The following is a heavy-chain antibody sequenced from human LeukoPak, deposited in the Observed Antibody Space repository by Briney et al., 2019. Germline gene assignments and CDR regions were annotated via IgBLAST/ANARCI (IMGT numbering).Heavy chain of an antibody. D-gene: IGHD1-26*01. CDR3: ARGPSLVGYYYIDV. Sequence: SQTLSLTCAISGYSVSSDSAAWNWIRQSPSRGLEGLGRTYYRSQWYYDYAVSVKSRITINPDTSKNQFSLQLNSVTPEDTAVYYCARGPSLVGYYYIDVWDKGTTVTVSS. V-gene: IGHV6-1*01. J-gene: IGHJ6*03. CDR2: TYYRSQWYY. CDR1: GYSVSSDSAA.